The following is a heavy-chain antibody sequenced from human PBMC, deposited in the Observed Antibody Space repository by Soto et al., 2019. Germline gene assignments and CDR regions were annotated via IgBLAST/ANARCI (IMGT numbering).Heavy chain of an antibody. Sequence: EVQLLESGGGLVQPGGSLRLSCAASGFTFSSYGMTWVRQAPGKGLEWVSFSSATGAGTYYADSVKGRFTLSRDNSKNRLYLQMTSLRADDTAVYYCAKDRRAGGNYGFYSDFWGQGALVIVSS. CDR3: AKDRRAGGNYGFYSDF. D-gene: IGHD1-7*01. V-gene: IGHV3-23*01. J-gene: IGHJ4*02. CDR2: SSATGAGT. CDR1: GFTFSSYG.